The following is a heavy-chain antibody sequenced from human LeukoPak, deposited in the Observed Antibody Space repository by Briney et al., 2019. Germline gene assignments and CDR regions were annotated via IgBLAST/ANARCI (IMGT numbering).Heavy chain of an antibody. Sequence: QTGGSLRLSCAASGFTFSSYWMSWVRQAPGKGLEWVANIKQDGSEKYYVDSVKGRFTISRDNAKNSLYLQMNSLRAEDTAVYYCARDLRSYDILTGLPTAYYMDVWGKGTTVTISS. CDR3: ARDLRSYDILTGLPTAYYMDV. CDR2: IKQDGSEK. D-gene: IGHD3-9*01. J-gene: IGHJ6*03. V-gene: IGHV3-7*01. CDR1: GFTFSSYW.